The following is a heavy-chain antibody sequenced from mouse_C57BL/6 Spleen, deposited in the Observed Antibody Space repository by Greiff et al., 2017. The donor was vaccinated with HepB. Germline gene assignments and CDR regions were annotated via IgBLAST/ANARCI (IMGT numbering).Heavy chain of an antibody. Sequence: QVQLQQPGAELVRPGTSVKLSCKASGYTFTSYWMHWVKQRPGQGLEWIGVIDPSDSYTNYNQKFKGKATLTVDTSSSTAYMQLSSLTSEDSAVYYCAREYGSREGFAYWGQGTLVTVSA. CDR2: IDPSDSYT. D-gene: IGHD1-1*01. CDR1: GYTFTSYW. J-gene: IGHJ3*01. CDR3: AREYGSREGFAY. V-gene: IGHV1-59*01.